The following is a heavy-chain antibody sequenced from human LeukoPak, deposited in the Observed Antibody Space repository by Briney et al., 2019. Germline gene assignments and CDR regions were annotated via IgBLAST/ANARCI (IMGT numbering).Heavy chain of an antibody. V-gene: IGHV1-18*01. J-gene: IGHJ6*03. CDR3: ARVLDFLGYYYMDV. D-gene: IGHD3-3*01. CDR1: GYTFTSYG. CDR2: ISAYNGNT. Sequence: ASVKVSCKASGYTFTSYGISWVRQAPGQGLEWMGWISAYNGNTNYAQKLQGRVTMTTDTSTSTAYMELRSLRSDDTAVYYCARVLDFLGYYYMDVWGKGTTVTVSS.